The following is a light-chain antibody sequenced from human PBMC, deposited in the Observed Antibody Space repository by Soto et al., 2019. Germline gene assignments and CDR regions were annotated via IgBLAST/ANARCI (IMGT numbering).Light chain of an antibody. CDR3: QQYSGWPRT. Sequence: EIVMTQSPASLSVSPGGRATLSCRASQSVSSILAWYQQKPGQAPRLLIYGASTRATGFPDRFSGSGSGTEFTLTISSLESEDFAVYYCQQYSGWPRTFGGGTKVDIK. J-gene: IGKJ4*02. CDR2: GAS. CDR1: QSVSSI. V-gene: IGKV3-15*01.